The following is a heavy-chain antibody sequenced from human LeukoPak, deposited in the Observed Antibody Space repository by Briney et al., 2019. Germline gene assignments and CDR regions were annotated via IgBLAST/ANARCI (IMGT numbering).Heavy chain of an antibody. CDR2: IYSGGST. CDR3: ARAGVFGELDY. Sequence: GGSLRLSCAASGFTVSSNYMSWVRQAPGEGLEWVSVIYSGGSTYYADSVKGRFTISRDNSKNTLYLQMNSLRAEDTAVYYCARAGVFGELDYWGQGTLVTVSS. D-gene: IGHD3-16*01. CDR1: GFTVSSNY. J-gene: IGHJ4*02. V-gene: IGHV3-66*01.